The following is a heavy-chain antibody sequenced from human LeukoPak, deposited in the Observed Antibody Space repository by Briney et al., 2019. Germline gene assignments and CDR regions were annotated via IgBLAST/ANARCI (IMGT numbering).Heavy chain of an antibody. CDR2: INQDRSGI. CDR3: VRRYMATSAEDFDY. Sequence: GGSLRLSCAASGFTFSGYWMTWVRQAPGKGLEWVANINQDRSGIYYVDSVRGRFIISRDNAKNSLYLQMNTLRVEDTAVYYCVRRYMATSAEDFDYWGQGTLVTVFS. V-gene: IGHV3-7*01. J-gene: IGHJ4*02. CDR1: GFTFSGYW. D-gene: IGHD3-16*02.